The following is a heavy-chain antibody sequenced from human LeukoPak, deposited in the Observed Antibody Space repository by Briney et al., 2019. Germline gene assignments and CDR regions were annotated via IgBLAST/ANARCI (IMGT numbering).Heavy chain of an antibody. CDR2: IIPIFGIA. CDR3: ASGFVVVTAIRGGDAFDI. Sequence: SVKVSCKASGGTFSSYAISWVRQAPGQGLEWMGRIIPIFGIANYAQKFQGRVTITADKSTSTAYMELSSLGSEDTAVYYCASGFVVVTAIRGGDAFDIWGQGTMVTVSS. CDR1: GGTFSSYA. V-gene: IGHV1-69*04. D-gene: IGHD2-21*02. J-gene: IGHJ3*02.